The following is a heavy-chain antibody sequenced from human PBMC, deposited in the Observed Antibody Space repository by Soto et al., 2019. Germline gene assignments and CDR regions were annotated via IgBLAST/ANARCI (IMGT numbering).Heavy chain of an antibody. J-gene: IGHJ4*02. CDR1: GGSISSSSYY. Sequence: ETLSLTCTVSGGSISSSSYYWGWIRQPPGKGLEWIGSIYYSGSTYYNPSLKSRVTISVDTSKNQFSLKLSSVTAADTAVYYCATLWFGEGNYWGQGTLVTVSS. V-gene: IGHV4-39*01. D-gene: IGHD3-10*01. CDR3: ATLWFGEGNY. CDR2: IYYSGST.